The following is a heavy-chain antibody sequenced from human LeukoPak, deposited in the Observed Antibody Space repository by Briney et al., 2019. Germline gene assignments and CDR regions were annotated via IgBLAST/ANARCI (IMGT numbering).Heavy chain of an antibody. CDR1: GGSISSYY. CDR3: ARDDFEYSVHYGMDV. CDR2: VHRSGDT. D-gene: IGHD3-9*01. Sequence: PSETLSLTCSVSGGSISSYYWSWIRQPAGKGLEWIGRVHRSGDTNYNPSLKSRLTTSVETSKNQISLRLRSVSAADTAVYYCARDDFEYSVHYGMDVWGQGTTVTVSS. V-gene: IGHV4-4*07. J-gene: IGHJ6*02.